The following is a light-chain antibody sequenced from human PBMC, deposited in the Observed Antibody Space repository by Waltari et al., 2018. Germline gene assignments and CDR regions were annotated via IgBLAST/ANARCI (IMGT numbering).Light chain of an antibody. V-gene: IGLV5-37*01. Sequence: QPVRPQPPSPSAAPGESARLPGTFPTHINVVDFNIYWYPKKPGSPPRFLLYYNSDSEKAQGSGVPIRFAGSKDASANAGILLISGLQSEDEADYYCMFWPSNVWVFGGGTKLTVI. CDR3: MFWPSNVWV. CDR1: THINVVDFN. CDR2: YNSDSEK. J-gene: IGLJ3*02.